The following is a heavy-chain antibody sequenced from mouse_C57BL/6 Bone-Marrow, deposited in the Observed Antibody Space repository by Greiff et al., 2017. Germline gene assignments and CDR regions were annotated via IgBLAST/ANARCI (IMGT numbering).Heavy chain of an antibody. D-gene: IGHD1-1*01. CDR3: ARYGSSYRD. V-gene: IGHV3-6*01. Sequence: EVKLQESGPGLVKPSQSLSITCSVTGYSITSGYYWNWIRPFPGNKLEWMGYISYDGSNNSNPSLKNRISLTRDTSTNQFVLKLNSVTTEDTATYYCARYGSSYRDGGQGTTLTVSS. CDR2: ISYDGSN. CDR1: GYSITSGYY. J-gene: IGHJ2*01.